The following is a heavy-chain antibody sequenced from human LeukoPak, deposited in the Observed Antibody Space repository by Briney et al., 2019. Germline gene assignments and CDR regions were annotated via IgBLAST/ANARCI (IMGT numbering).Heavy chain of an antibody. CDR1: GYTFTCYY. J-gene: IGHJ5*02. CDR3: ARDVYYGSGSYIIDP. V-gene: IGHV1-2*06. CDR2: INPNSGGT. Sequence: ASVKVSCKASGYTFTCYYMHWVRQAPGQGLEWMGRINPNSGGTNYAQKFQGRVTMTRDTSISTAYMELSRLRSDDTAVYYCARDVYYGSGSYIIDPWGQGTLVTVSS. D-gene: IGHD3-10*01.